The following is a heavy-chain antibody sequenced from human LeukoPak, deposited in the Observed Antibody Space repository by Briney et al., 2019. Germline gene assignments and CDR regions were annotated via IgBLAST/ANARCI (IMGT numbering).Heavy chain of an antibody. CDR2: IYPRDGST. CDR1: GYTFTSNY. CDR3: ARGLAPMIVVVPFDY. J-gene: IGHJ4*02. D-gene: IGHD3-22*01. V-gene: IGHV1-46*01. Sequence: ASVKVSCKASGYTFTSNYIHWVRQAPGQGLEWMGMIYPRDGSTSYAQKFQGRVTMTRDTSTSTVYMELSSLRSEDTAVYYCARGLAPMIVVVPFDYWGQGTLVTVSS.